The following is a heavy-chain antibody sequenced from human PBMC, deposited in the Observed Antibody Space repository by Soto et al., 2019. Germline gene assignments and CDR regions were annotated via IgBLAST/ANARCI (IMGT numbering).Heavy chain of an antibody. D-gene: IGHD2-2*01. V-gene: IGHV1-18*04. CDR2: ISGKNCNT. CDR1: GDTLISHG. CDR3: ARCTTSIVVVPDYGMDV. J-gene: IGHJ6*02. Sequence: QVQLVQSGVELKKPGASVKVSCKASGDTLISHGISWVLQAPGQGREWRGWISGKNCNTNYARKLQGRVALTTDTSKSTAYMELRSLRSDDTAVYYCARCTTSIVVVPDYGMDVWGQGPTVTVSS.